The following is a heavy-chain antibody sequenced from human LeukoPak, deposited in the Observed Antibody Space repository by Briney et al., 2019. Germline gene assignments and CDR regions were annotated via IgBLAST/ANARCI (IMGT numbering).Heavy chain of an antibody. D-gene: IGHD2-2*01. CDR1: GFTFSSYG. CDR3: AKDRPAAMRSYYFDY. J-gene: IGHJ4*02. V-gene: IGHV3-30*18. Sequence: GGSLRLSCAASGFTFSSYGMHWVRQAPGKGLEWVALISYDGSNKYYADSVKGRFTISRDNSKNTLYLQMNSLRAEDTAVYYCAKDRPAAMRSYYFDYWGQGTLVTVSS. CDR2: ISYDGSNK.